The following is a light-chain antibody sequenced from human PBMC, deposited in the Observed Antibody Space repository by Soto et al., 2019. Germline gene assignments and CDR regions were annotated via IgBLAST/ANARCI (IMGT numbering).Light chain of an antibody. Sequence: QSALTQPASVSGSPGQSITISCTGTSSDIGGYNYVSWYQQHPGKPPKVMIYEVSNRPSGVSNRFSGSKSGNTASLTISGLQTEDEAGYYCTSYTSSNSYVFGTGTKLTVL. CDR2: EVS. CDR3: TSYTSSNSYV. CDR1: SSDIGGYNY. J-gene: IGLJ1*01. V-gene: IGLV2-14*01.